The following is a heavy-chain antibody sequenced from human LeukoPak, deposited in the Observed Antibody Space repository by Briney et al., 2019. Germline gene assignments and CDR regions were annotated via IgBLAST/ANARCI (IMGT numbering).Heavy chain of an antibody. V-gene: IGHV4-39*07. CDR3: TFNLGSGSYAFDI. CDR1: GGSFSSSSYY. D-gene: IGHD3-10*01. Sequence: PSETLSLTCTVSGGSFSSSSYYWGWISQPPGKALAWIGSIYYTGSTYYKPSLKSRVTISEDTSKNQFSLKLSSVTAADTAVYYCTFNLGSGSYAFDIWGQGTMVTVFS. J-gene: IGHJ3*02. CDR2: IYYTGST.